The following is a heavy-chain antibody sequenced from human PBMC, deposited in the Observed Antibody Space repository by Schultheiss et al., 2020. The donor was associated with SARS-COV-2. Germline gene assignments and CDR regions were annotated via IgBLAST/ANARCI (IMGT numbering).Heavy chain of an antibody. Sequence: LSLTCTVSGGSISSGGYYWSWIRQPAGKGLEWVSAISGSAGATYYANSVKGRFTIARVNSNNTLYLQMNSLRVEDTAVYYWAKDDIDSSGWALDHWGRGILVTVSS. D-gene: IGHD3-22*01. V-gene: IGHV3-23*01. J-gene: IGHJ4*02. CDR1: GGSISSGGYY. CDR3: AKDDIDSSGWALDH. CDR2: ISGSAGAT.